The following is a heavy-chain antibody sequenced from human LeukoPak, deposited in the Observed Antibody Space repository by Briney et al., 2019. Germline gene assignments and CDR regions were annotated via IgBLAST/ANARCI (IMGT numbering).Heavy chain of an antibody. Sequence: GGSLRLSCAASGFTFSSYGMHWVRQAPGKGLGWVAFIRYDGSNKYYADSVKGQFTISRDNSENTLYLQINSLRAEDTALYYCARGASLIITFGGGYKWFDCWGQGTLVTVSS. CDR2: IRYDGSNK. CDR3: ARGASLIITFGGGYKWFDC. CDR1: GFTFSSYG. J-gene: IGHJ5*01. D-gene: IGHD3-16*01. V-gene: IGHV3-30*02.